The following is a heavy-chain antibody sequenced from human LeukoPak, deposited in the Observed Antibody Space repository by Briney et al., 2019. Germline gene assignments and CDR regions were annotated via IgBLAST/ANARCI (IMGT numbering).Heavy chain of an antibody. J-gene: IGHJ4*02. Sequence: SETLSLTCTVSGGSISSSSYYWGWIRQPPGKGLEWIGSIYYSGSTYYNPSLKSRVTMSVDTSKNQFSLKLSSVTAADTAVYYCARRNLVGATTQFDYWGQGTLVTVSS. CDR1: GGSISSSSYY. CDR3: ARRNLVGATTQFDY. V-gene: IGHV4-39*01. D-gene: IGHD1-26*01. CDR2: IYYSGST.